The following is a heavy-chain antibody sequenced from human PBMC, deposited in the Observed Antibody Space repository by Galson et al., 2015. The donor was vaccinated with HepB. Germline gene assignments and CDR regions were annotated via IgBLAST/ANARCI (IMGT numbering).Heavy chain of an antibody. J-gene: IGHJ6*02. V-gene: IGHV4-61*02. CDR2: IYTSGST. CDR1: GGSISSGSYY. Sequence: TLSLTCTVSGGSISSGSYYWSWIRQPAGKGLEWIGRIYTSGSTNYNPSLKSRVTISVDTSKNQFSLKLSSVTAADTAVYYCATHFEYSSSSGDTYGMDVWGQGTTVTVSS. D-gene: IGHD6-6*01. CDR3: ATHFEYSSSSGDTYGMDV.